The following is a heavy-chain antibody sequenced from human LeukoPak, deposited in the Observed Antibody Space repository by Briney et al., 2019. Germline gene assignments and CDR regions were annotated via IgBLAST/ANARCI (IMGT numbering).Heavy chain of an antibody. V-gene: IGHV3-30-3*01. CDR1: GFTFSSYA. CDR3: ARDDVWFGESPRY. J-gene: IGHJ4*02. Sequence: PGGSLRLSCAASGFTFSSYAMHWVRQAPGKGLEWVAVISYDGSNKYYADSVKGRFTISRDNSKNTLYLQMNSLRAEDTAVYYCARDDVWFGESPRYWGQGTLVTVSS. D-gene: IGHD3-10*01. CDR2: ISYDGSNK.